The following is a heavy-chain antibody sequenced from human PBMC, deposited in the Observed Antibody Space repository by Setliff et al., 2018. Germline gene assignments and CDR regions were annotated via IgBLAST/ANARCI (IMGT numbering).Heavy chain of an antibody. Sequence: SETLSLTCTVSGGSISSRSYYWGWIRQPPGKGLEWIGTIFDNGSSFYSPSLKSRVTMSIDTSKKEFSLKLSSVTAADTAVYYCASQRLARYFESWGQGTLVTVS. CDR2: IFDNGSS. D-gene: IGHD2-21*01. J-gene: IGHJ4*02. CDR1: GGSISSRSYY. CDR3: ASQRLARYFES. V-gene: IGHV4-39*07.